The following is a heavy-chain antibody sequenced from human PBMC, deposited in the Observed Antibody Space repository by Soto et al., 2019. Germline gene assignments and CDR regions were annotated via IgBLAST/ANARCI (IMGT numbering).Heavy chain of an antibody. J-gene: IGHJ3*02. CDR1: GYTFTYRY. V-gene: IGHV1-45*02. CDR2: ITPFNGNT. CDR3: ASPSYDSDGYYSDSAFAI. D-gene: IGHD3-22*01. Sequence: SVKVSCKASGYTFTYRYLHWVRQAPGQALEWMGWITPFNGNTNYAQRFQDRVTITRDRSMSTAYMELSSLRSEDTAMYYCASPSYDSDGYYSDSAFAIWGQGTMVTVSS.